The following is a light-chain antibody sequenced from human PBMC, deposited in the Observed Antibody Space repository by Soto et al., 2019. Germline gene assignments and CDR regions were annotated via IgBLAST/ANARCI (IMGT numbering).Light chain of an antibody. CDR2: AAS. J-gene: IGKJ5*01. CDR1: QGIGGL. V-gene: IGKV1-12*01. Sequence: DVQMTQSTSSVSASVGDRVTVTFRASQGIGGLLAWYQKKPGKAPILLIYAASSLQSGVPSRFSGSGSGTDFTLTISSLQPEDCAIYFCQQANSFPITFGQGTRLEI. CDR3: QQANSFPIT.